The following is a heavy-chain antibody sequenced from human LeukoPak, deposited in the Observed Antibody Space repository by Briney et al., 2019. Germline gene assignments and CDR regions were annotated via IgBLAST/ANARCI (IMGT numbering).Heavy chain of an antibody. Sequence: SVKVSCKASGGTFSSYAISWVRQAPGQGLEWMGRIIPIFGTANYAQKFQGRVTITTDESTSTAYMELSSLRSEDTAVYYCARGRANSDGYNEPPYQWGQGTLVTVSS. CDR3: ARGRANSDGYNEPPYQ. D-gene: IGHD5-24*01. V-gene: IGHV1-69*05. J-gene: IGHJ4*02. CDR2: IIPIFGTA. CDR1: GGTFSSYA.